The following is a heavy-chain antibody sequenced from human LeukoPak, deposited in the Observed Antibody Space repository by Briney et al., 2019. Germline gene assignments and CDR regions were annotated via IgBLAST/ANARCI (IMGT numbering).Heavy chain of an antibody. D-gene: IGHD3-3*01. CDR2: FDPEDGET. Sequence: ASVKVSCKASGYTFTSYDINWVRQAPGKGLEWMGGFDPEDGETIYAQKFQGRVTMTEDTSTDTAYMELSSLRSEDTAVYYCATSRFGWFDPWGQGTPVTVSS. V-gene: IGHV1-24*01. CDR3: ATSRFGWFDP. J-gene: IGHJ5*02. CDR1: GYTFTSYD.